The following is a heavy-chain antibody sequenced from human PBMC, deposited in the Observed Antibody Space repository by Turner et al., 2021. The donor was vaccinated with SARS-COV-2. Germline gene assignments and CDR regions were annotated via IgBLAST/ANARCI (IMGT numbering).Heavy chain of an antibody. CDR1: GFTFRYYW. D-gene: IGHD2-21*02. Sequence: EVQLVESGGGLVQPGGSLRLSCAASGFTFRYYWMHWVRQAPGKGLVWVSRINSDGSSTSYADSVKGRFTISRDNAKNTLYLQMNSLRAEDTAVYYCAREVVTAIPYFDYWGQGTLVTVSS. CDR3: AREVVTAIPYFDY. CDR2: INSDGSST. J-gene: IGHJ4*02. V-gene: IGHV3-74*01.